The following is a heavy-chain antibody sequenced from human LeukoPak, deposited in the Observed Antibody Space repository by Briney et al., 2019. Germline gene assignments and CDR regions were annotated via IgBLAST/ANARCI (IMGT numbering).Heavy chain of an antibody. Sequence: PSETLPLTCTVSGGSISSYYWSWIRQPPGKGLEWIGYIYYSGSTNYNPSLKSRVTISVDTSKNQFSLKLSSVTAADTAVYYCARDVGYYDILTGYYKEYYFDYWGQGTLVTVSS. D-gene: IGHD3-9*01. CDR1: GGSISSYY. V-gene: IGHV4-59*01. J-gene: IGHJ4*02. CDR2: IYYSGST. CDR3: ARDVGYYDILTGYYKEYYFDY.